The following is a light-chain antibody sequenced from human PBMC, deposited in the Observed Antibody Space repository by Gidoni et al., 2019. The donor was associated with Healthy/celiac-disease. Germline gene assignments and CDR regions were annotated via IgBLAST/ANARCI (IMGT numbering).Light chain of an antibody. CDR1: QSLLHSNGYNY. Sequence: DIVMTQSPLSLPVTPGEPASISCRSSQSLLHSNGYNYLDWYLQKPGQSPQLLIYLGSNRASGVPDRFSGSGSGTDFTLKISRVEAEDVGVYYCMQALQTEYTFXXXTKLEIK. J-gene: IGKJ2*01. CDR2: LGS. V-gene: IGKV2-28*01. CDR3: MQALQTEYT.